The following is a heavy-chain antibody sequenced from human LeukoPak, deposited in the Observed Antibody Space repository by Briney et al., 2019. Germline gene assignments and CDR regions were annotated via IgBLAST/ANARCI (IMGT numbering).Heavy chain of an antibody. CDR2: IIPIFGTA. V-gene: IGHV1-69*05. J-gene: IGHJ5*02. Sequence: SVKVSCKASGGTFSSYAISWVRQAPGQGLEWMGGIIPIFGTANYAQKFQGRVTITTDESTSTAYMELSSLRSEDTAVYYCASSGRRGLEGYQLLYWFDPWGQGTLVTVSS. CDR1: GGTFSSYA. CDR3: ASSGRRGLEGYQLLYWFDP. D-gene: IGHD2-2*01.